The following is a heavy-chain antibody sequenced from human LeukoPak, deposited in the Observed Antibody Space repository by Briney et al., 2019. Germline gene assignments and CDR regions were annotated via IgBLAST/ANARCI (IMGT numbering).Heavy chain of an antibody. Sequence: ASVKVSCKASGYTFTDYGISWVRQAPGQGLEWMGWISAYNGNTNYAQRLQGRVTMTTHTSTSTAYMELRSLRSDDTAVYYCARGIDGDFEFGIWGQGTMVTVSS. D-gene: IGHD4-17*01. CDR1: GYTFTDYG. J-gene: IGHJ3*02. V-gene: IGHV1-18*01. CDR2: ISAYNGNT. CDR3: ARGIDGDFEFGI.